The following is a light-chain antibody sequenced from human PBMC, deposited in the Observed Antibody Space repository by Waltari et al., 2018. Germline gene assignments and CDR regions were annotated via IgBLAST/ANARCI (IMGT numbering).Light chain of an antibody. Sequence: QSALTQPASVSGSPGQSITISCTGTSSDIGGYDYVSWYQQHPGKAPRLLIYEVNTRPSWVSTGFAASKSGNTASLTISGLQTADEADYYCSSFSGSSNPVVFGRGTKLTVL. CDR2: EVN. CDR1: SSDIGGYDY. J-gene: IGLJ2*01. V-gene: IGLV2-14*01. CDR3: SSFSGSSNPVV.